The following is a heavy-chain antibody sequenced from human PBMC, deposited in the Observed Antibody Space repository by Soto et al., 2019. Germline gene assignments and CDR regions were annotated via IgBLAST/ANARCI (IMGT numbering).Heavy chain of an antibody. CDR2: INAGNGNT. V-gene: IGHV1-3*01. Sequence: QVQLVQSGAEVKKPGASVKVSCKASGYTFTTYAMHWVRQAPGQRLEWMGWINAGNGNTKYSPKFQGRVTITRDTSASTAYMELSSLRSEDTAVYYCARSIRLARDYWGQGTLVTVSS. J-gene: IGHJ4*02. CDR1: GYTFTTYA. CDR3: ARSIRLARDY.